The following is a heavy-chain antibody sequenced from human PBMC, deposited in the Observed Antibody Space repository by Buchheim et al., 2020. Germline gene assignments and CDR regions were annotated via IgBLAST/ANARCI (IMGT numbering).Heavy chain of an antibody. J-gene: IGHJ4*02. CDR3: ASSSGLYFAY. CDR1: GFTVSSNY. D-gene: IGHD3-22*01. Sequence: EVQLVESGGDLVQPGGALRLSCAASGFTVSSNYMSWVRQAPGKVLEWVSVIYSGGTIYYADSVKGRFTISRDSSKNTLYLQMSSLRPEDTAVYYCASSSGLYFAYWGQGTL. CDR2: IYSGGTI. V-gene: IGHV3-66*02.